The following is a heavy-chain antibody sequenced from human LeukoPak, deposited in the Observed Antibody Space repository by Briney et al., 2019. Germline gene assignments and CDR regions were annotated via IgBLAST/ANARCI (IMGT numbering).Heavy chain of an antibody. Sequence: GGSLRLSCAASGFTFTSYAMSWVRETPGKGLEWVSFISDSSAGDSTYYADSVRGRFTISRDSSKSTLYLQMNSLRAEDTAVYYCTKLSTTGVGGRGYFDQWGQGTQVTVSS. CDR2: ISDSSAGDST. CDR3: TKLSTTGVGGRGYFDQ. CDR1: GFTFTSYA. V-gene: IGHV3-23*01. J-gene: IGHJ4*02. D-gene: IGHD1-1*01.